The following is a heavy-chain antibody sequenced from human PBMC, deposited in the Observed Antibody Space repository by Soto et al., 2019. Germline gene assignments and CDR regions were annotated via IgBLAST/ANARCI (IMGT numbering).Heavy chain of an antibody. CDR1: GYTFSNYW. Sequence: PGESLKISCKASGYTFSNYWIAWVRQMPGKGPECVGIIYPDGSATRYSPSFEGQVTISVDKSITTAYPQWSSLKASDTAIYYCARRLIDFWGGWGQGSTVTVSS. CDR2: IYPDGSAT. V-gene: IGHV5-51*01. CDR3: ARRLIDFWGG. D-gene: IGHD3-3*01. J-gene: IGHJ6*02.